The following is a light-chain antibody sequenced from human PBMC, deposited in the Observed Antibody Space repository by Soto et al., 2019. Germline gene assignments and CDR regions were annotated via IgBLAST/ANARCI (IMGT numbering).Light chain of an antibody. V-gene: IGLV2-14*01. CDR1: SSDIGAYNY. CDR2: AVS. CDR3: SSYTTTSSLV. J-gene: IGLJ1*01. Sequence: QSVLTQPASVSGSPGQSITISCTGTSSDIGAYNYVSWYQHHPGKPPKLMIYAVSSRPSGVSSRFSSSKSANTASLTISGLQAEDEADYYCSSYTTTSSLVFGTGTKVTVL.